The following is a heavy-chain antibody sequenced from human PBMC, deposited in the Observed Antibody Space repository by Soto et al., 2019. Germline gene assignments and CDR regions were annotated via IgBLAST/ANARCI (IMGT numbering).Heavy chain of an antibody. J-gene: IGHJ4*02. D-gene: IGHD2-15*01. CDR1: GFTFSSYA. CDR3: ARVSQRRWLNFDY. CDR2: ISYDENNK. Sequence: QVQLVESGGGVVQPGRSLRLSCAASGFTFSSYAIPWVRQAPGKGLECVAVISYDENNKYYADSVKGRFTIYRDNSKITLSLQMDSLGGKDTAVYYCARVSQRRWLNFDYWGQGTLVTVSS. V-gene: IGHV3-30*04.